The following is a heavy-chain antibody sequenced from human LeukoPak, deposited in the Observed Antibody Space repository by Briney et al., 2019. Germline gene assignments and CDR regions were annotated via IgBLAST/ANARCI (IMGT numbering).Heavy chain of an antibody. CDR2: IYYSGST. Sequence: SGTLSLTCTVSGGSISSHYWSWIRQPPGKGLEWIGYIYYSGSTNYNPSLKSRVTISVDTSKNQFSLKLSSVTAADTAVYYCARMGRYCSSTSCYYYYYMDVWGKGTTVTVSS. CDR1: GGSISSHY. V-gene: IGHV4-59*11. D-gene: IGHD2-2*01. J-gene: IGHJ6*03. CDR3: ARMGRYCSSTSCYYYYYMDV.